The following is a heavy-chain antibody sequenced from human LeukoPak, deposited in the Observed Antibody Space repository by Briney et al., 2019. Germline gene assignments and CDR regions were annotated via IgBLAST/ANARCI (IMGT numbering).Heavy chain of an antibody. CDR1: GITVSTNY. V-gene: IGHV3-66*01. CDR3: ASMVRGTASGY. J-gene: IGHJ4*02. D-gene: IGHD3-10*01. Sequence: GGSLRLSCAVSGITVSTNYMSWVRQAPGKGLEWVSVIYSGGNTYYADSVKGRFTISRDNPKNTLYLQITSLRAEDTAVYYCASMVRGTASGYWGQGTLVTVSS. CDR2: IYSGGNT.